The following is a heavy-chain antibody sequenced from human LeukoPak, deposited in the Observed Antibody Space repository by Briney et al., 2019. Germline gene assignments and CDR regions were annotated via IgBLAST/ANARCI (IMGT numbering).Heavy chain of an antibody. J-gene: IGHJ4*02. V-gene: IGHV1-69*05. CDR3: ALSAEKESVYFDF. CDR1: GDTFSNYD. CDR2: IIPVFDTA. Sequence: ASVKVSCKASGDTFSNYDVTWVRQAPGQGLEWMGRIIPVFDTAKYAQNFQGRVTMTTDESSSTAYMELYSLRSEDTAVYYRALSAEKESVYFDFWGQETLVTVSS. D-gene: IGHD3-10*01.